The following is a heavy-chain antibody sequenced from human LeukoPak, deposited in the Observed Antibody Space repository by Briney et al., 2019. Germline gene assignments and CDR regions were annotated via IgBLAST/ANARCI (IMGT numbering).Heavy chain of an antibody. Sequence: AGGSLRLSRSASGFTFSAYTMNWVRQAPGKGPEWVSYIDYGGGATHYADSVKGRFTISRDNAENSLYLQMNSLRVEDTAVYYCTRDLEYWSQRVQVTVSS. J-gene: IGHJ4*02. CDR3: TRDLEY. CDR1: GFTFSAYT. CDR2: IDYGGGAT. V-gene: IGHV3-48*01.